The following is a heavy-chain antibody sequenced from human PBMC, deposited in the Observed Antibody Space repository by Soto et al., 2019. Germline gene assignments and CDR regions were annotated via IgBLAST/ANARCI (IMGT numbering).Heavy chain of an antibody. CDR3: ARDRWFDP. CDR2: IYSTGDT. J-gene: IGHJ5*02. CDR1: GGSISSGAHF. V-gene: IGHV4-31*03. Sequence: QVQLQESGPGLVKPSQTLSLTCTVSGGSISSGAHFWSWIRQHPGKGLEWIGYIYSTGDTYYNPSLKNRVSISLDTSKNEFCLKLSSVTAADTAIYYCARDRWFDPWGQGTLVIVSS.